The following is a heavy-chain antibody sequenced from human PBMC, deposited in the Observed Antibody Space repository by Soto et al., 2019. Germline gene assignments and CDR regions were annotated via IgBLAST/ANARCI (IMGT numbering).Heavy chain of an antibody. Sequence: ASVKASCKASGYTFTSYGISWVRQAPGQGLEWMGWISAYNGNTNYAQKLQGRVTMTTDTSTSTAYMELRSLRSDDTAVYYCARDEAVAGWNWFDPWGQGTVVTVSS. V-gene: IGHV1-18*01. CDR1: GYTFTSYG. J-gene: IGHJ5*02. D-gene: IGHD6-19*01. CDR2: ISAYNGNT. CDR3: ARDEAVAGWNWFDP.